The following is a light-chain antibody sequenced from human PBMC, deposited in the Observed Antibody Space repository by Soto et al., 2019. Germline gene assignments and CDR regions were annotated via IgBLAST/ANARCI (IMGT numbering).Light chain of an antibody. Sequence: DIVLTQSPGTLSLSPGERATLSCRASQSVRNNNLAWYQQKPGQAPRLLIYGASSRATGIPDRFSGSGSGTDFTLTISRLEPEDFAVYYCQLYNWTPPCTFGQGTKVEIK. CDR2: GAS. CDR1: QSVRNNN. CDR3: QLYNWTPPCT. V-gene: IGKV3-20*01. J-gene: IGKJ1*01.